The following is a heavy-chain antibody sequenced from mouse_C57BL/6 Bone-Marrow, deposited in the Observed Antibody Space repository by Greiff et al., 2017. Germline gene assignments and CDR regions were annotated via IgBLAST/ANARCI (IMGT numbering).Heavy chain of an antibody. CDR1: GYTFTSYG. CDR2: IYPRSGNT. CDR3: APFDGYYFAY. V-gene: IGHV1-81*01. Sequence: QVHVKQSGAELARPGASVKLSCKASGYTFTSYGISWVKQRTGQGLEWIGEIYPRSGNTYYNEKFKGKATLTADKSSSTAYMELRSLTSEDSAVYFCAPFDGYYFAYWGQGTLVTVSA. J-gene: IGHJ3*01. D-gene: IGHD2-3*01.